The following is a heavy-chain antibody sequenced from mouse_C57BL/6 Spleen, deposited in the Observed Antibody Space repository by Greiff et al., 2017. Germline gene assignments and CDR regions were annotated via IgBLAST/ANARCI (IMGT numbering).Heavy chain of an antibody. D-gene: IGHD2-4*01. Sequence: EVHLVESGGGLVQPGGSLSLSCAASGFTFTDYYMSWVRQPPGKALEWLGFIRNKANGYTTEYSASVKGRFTISRANSQSILYLQMNALRAEDSATYYCARDDDYDDFPYAMDYWGQGTSVTVSS. V-gene: IGHV7-3*01. CDR1: GFTFTDYY. CDR2: IRNKANGYTT. CDR3: ARDDDYDDFPYAMDY. J-gene: IGHJ4*01.